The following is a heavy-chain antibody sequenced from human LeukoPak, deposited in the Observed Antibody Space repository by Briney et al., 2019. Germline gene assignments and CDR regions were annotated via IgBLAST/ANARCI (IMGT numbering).Heavy chain of an antibody. CDR3: ARETGTTSYYYYYMDV. CDR2: IIPIFGTA. CDR1: GGTFSSYA. D-gene: IGHD1-1*01. V-gene: IGHV1-69*05. Sequence: SVKVSCKASGGTFSSYAISWVRQAPGQGLEWMGGIIPIFGTANYAQKFQGRVTITTDESTSTAYMELSSLRSEDTAVYYCARETGTTSYYYYYMDVWGKGTTVTVSS. J-gene: IGHJ6*03.